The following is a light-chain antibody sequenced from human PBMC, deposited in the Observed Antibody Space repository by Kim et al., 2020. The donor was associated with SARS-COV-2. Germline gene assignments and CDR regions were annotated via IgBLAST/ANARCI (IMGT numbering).Light chain of an antibody. V-gene: IGKV3-15*01. CDR2: GTS. CDR3: QQYNDWPSLT. CDR1: QSLSSK. J-gene: IGKJ4*01. Sequence: GERAALARRARQSLSSKVACCQQKPGQPPRLLMDGTSIRATGIPARVSGSWSGTQYTLTISSVQSEDFAIYYCQQYNDWPSLTFGGGTKVDIK.